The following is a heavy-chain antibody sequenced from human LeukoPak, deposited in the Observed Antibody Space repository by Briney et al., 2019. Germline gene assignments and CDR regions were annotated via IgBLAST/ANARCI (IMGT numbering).Heavy chain of an antibody. V-gene: IGHV1-2*02. J-gene: IGHJ5*02. CDR1: VGTFSSYA. D-gene: IGHD3-10*01. CDR2: SNPNSGGT. Sequence: GASVKVSCKASVGTFSSYAISWVRQAPGQGLEWMGWSNPNSGGTNYAQEFQGRATMTRDTCISTAYMELSRLRSDDTAVYYCARGGFKRYYYGSGSSTNWFDPWGQGTLVTVSS. CDR3: ARGGFKRYYYGSGSSTNWFDP.